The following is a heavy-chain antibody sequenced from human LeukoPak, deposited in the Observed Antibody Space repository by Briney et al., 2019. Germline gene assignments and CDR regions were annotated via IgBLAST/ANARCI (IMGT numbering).Heavy chain of an antibody. J-gene: IGHJ6*03. V-gene: IGHV1-69*13. CDR3: ARGSRRETYYYYYYMDV. CDR2: IIPIFGTA. CDR1: GYTFTSYA. Sequence: GASVKVSCKASGYTFTSYAISWVRQAPGQGLEWMGGIIPIFGTANYAQKFQGRVTITADGSTSTAYMELSSLRSEDTAVYYCARGSRRETYYYYYYMDVWGKGTTVTVSS.